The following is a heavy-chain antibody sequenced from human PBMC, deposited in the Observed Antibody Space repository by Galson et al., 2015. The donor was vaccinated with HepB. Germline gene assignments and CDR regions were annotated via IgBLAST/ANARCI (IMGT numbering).Heavy chain of an antibody. CDR1: GDSVSSNSAA. J-gene: IGHJ5*02. CDR3: ARNYYYDSSGRKGGDWFDP. Sequence: CAISGDSVSSNSAAWNWIRQSPSRGLEWLGRTYYRSKWYNDYAVSVKSRITINPDTSKNQFSLQLNSVTPEDTAVYYCARNYYYDSSGRKGGDWFDPWGQGTLVTVSS. CDR2: TYYRSKWYN. V-gene: IGHV6-1*01. D-gene: IGHD3-22*01.